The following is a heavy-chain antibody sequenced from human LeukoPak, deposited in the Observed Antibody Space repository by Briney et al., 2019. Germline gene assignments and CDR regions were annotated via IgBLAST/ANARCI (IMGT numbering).Heavy chain of an antibody. J-gene: IGHJ4*02. D-gene: IGHD1-26*01. CDR2: IYSSGST. CDR1: GASVSGSPYY. CDR3: AKSGGYGLIDY. V-gene: IGHV4-39*01. Sequence: SETLSLTCTVSGASVSGSPYYWGWIRQPPGKGLEWIGSIYSSGSTYYNASLQSRVTISIETSKNQISLRLNSVAAADTAIYYCAKSGGYGLIDYWGQGTLVTVSS.